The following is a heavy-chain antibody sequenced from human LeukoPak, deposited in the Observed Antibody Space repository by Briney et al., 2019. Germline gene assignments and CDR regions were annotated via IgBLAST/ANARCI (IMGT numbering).Heavy chain of an antibody. V-gene: IGHV1-18*01. CDR2: ISTYHGNT. CDR3: ARGGYSYGLIDY. J-gene: IGHJ4*02. CDR1: GYTFTSYG. Sequence: ASVKVSCKASGYTFTSYGLSWVRQAPGQGLEWMGWISTYHGNTIYAQKLQGRVTMTTDTSTSTAYMELRSLRSDDTAVYYCARGGYSYGLIDYWGQGTLVTVSS. D-gene: IGHD5-18*01.